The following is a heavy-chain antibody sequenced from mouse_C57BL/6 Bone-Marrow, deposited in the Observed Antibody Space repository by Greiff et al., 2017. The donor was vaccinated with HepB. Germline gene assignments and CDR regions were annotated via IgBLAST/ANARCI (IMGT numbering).Heavy chain of an antibody. CDR3: ARSNWAFAY. J-gene: IGHJ3*01. CDR2: IDPSDSYT. V-gene: IGHV1-59*01. CDR1: GYTFTSYW. D-gene: IGHD4-1*01. Sequence: QVQLQQPGAELVRPGTSVKLSCKASGYTFTSYWMHWVKQRPGQGLEWIGVIDPSDSYTNYNQKFKGKATLTVDTSSSTAYMQLSSLTAEASAVYYCARSNWAFAYWGQGTLVTVSA.